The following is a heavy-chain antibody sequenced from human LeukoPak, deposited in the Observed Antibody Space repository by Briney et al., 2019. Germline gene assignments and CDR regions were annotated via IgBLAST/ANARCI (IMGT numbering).Heavy chain of an antibody. Sequence: PSETLSLTCAVSGGSFSGYYWTWIRQPPGKGLEWIGEINHSGSTNYNPSLKSRVTISVDTSKNQFSLKLSSVTAADTAVYYCARGPDTSYCSGGSCYQGTYYYYGMDVWGQGTTVTVSS. J-gene: IGHJ6*02. D-gene: IGHD2-15*01. V-gene: IGHV4-34*01. CDR3: ARGPDTSYCSGGSCYQGTYYYYGMDV. CDR1: GGSFSGYY. CDR2: INHSGST.